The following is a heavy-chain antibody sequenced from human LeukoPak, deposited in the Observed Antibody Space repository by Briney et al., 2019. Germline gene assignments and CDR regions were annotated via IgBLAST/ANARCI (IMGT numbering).Heavy chain of an antibody. D-gene: IGHD2-2*01. J-gene: IGHJ5*02. Sequence: PSETLSLTCSVSSGSISTYYWSWIRQPPGKGLEWIGYIYYSGRTSYNPSLKSRVTISVDTSKNHFSLKLSSVTAADTAVYYCARGLSSTSWAFDPWGQGTLVTVSS. CDR2: IYYSGRT. CDR1: SGSISTYY. V-gene: IGHV4-59*12. CDR3: ARGLSSTSWAFDP.